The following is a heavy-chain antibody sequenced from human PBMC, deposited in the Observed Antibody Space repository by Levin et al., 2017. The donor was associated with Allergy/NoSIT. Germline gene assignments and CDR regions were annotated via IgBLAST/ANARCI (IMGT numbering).Heavy chain of an antibody. J-gene: IGHJ4*02. V-gene: IGHV3-7*01. D-gene: IGHD5-18*01. CDR2: IKQDGSEK. CDR1: GFTFSSYW. Sequence: GGSLRLSCAASGFTFSSYWMSWVRQAPGKGLEWVANIKQDGSEKYYVDSVKGRFTISRDNAKNSLYLQMNSLRAEDTAVYYCARDPYSYGPIFDYWGQGTLVTVSS. CDR3: ARDPYSYGPIFDY.